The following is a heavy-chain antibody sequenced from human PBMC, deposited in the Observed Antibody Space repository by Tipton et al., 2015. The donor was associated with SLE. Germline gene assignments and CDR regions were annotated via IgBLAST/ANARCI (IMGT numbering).Heavy chain of an antibody. CDR3: ARRLKEDDFWSGYDY. Sequence: TLSLTCTVSGGSISSSGYYWGWIRQPPGKGLEWIGSIYHSGSTYYNPSLKSRVTISVDTSKNQFSLNLSSVTAADTAVYYCARRLKEDDFWSGYDYWGQGILVTVSS. D-gene: IGHD3-3*01. CDR1: GGSISSSGYY. J-gene: IGHJ4*02. CDR2: IYHSGST. V-gene: IGHV4-39*07.